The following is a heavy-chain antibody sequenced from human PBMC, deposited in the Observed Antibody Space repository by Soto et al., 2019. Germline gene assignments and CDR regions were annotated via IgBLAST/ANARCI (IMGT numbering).Heavy chain of an antibody. V-gene: IGHV1-2*02. CDR2: INPNSGGT. Sequence: GXSVKVSCGASGYTFTCYYRHWVRQAPGQGLEWMGWINPNSGGTNYAQKFQGRVTMTRDTSISTAYMELSRLRSDDTAVYYCAYSSPAFDYWGQGTLVTVSS. CDR1: GYTFTCYY. J-gene: IGHJ4*02. D-gene: IGHD5-18*01. CDR3: AYSSPAFDY.